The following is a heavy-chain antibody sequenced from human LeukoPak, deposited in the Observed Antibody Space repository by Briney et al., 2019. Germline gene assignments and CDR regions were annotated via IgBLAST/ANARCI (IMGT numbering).Heavy chain of an antibody. CDR1: GFTFGGYG. D-gene: IGHD1-14*01. V-gene: IGHV3-33*01. CDR3: TRYNNDHIDY. Sequence: GGSLRLSCAGSGFTFGGYGMRWFRQTPGKGLEWVAVIAYGGSRAFYADSVKGRFTISRDNSKNTMSVQMDDLRAEDTAVYYCTRYNNDHIDYWGQGTLVTVSS. CDR2: IAYGGSRA. J-gene: IGHJ4*02.